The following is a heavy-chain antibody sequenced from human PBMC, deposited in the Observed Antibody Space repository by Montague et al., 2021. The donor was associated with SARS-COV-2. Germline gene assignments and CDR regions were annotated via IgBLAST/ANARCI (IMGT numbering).Heavy chain of an antibody. CDR3: ARAGGFYDYWSGYSSSAGFIDA. Sequence: SETLSLTCTVSGGSVSSYYWSWIRQSPGKGLQWLGYIYYSGSTDYNPSLKSRVTMSVDTSKNQLSLRLNSVTTADTAVYFCARAGGFYDYWSGYSSSAGFIDAWGQGILVTVSS. CDR2: IYYSGST. D-gene: IGHD3-3*01. J-gene: IGHJ5*02. V-gene: IGHV4-59*02. CDR1: GGSVSSYY.